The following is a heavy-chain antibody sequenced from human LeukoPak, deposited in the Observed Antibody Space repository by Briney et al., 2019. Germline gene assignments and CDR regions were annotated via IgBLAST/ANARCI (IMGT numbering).Heavy chain of an antibody. V-gene: IGHV1-18*01. Sequence: ASVKLSCKASGYTFTNYGITWVRQAPGQALEWMGWNSAYNGNTNYAQKLQGRVTMTIDKTTSTAYIELRSLRSDETAVYYCARGGANRRGGRCPLNWFDPWGQGTPVTVSS. CDR2: NSAYNGNT. CDR3: ARGGANRRGGRCPLNWFDP. CDR1: GYTFTNYG. J-gene: IGHJ5*02. D-gene: IGHD2-15*01.